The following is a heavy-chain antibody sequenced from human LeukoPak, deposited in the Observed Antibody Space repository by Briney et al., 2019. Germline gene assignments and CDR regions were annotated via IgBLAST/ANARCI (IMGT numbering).Heavy chain of an antibody. V-gene: IGHV3-48*01. D-gene: IGHD5-18*01. Sequence: GGSLRLSCEGSDFVFSNYIMNWVRQAPGKGLEWVSHTSSGGTTMYYGDSVKGRFTISRDNSKNTLYLQMNSLRAEDTAVYYCAKDSWPHTAMVLIDYWGQGTLVTVSS. CDR3: AKDSWPHTAMVLIDY. J-gene: IGHJ4*02. CDR1: DFVFSNYI. CDR2: TSSGGTTM.